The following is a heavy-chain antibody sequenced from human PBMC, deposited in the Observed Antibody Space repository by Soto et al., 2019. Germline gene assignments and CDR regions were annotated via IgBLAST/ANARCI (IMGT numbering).Heavy chain of an antibody. J-gene: IGHJ4*02. CDR3: ARGNSGSYPVDY. D-gene: IGHD1-26*01. V-gene: IGHV4-59*08. CDR2: IYYSGGT. Sequence: SETLSLTCTVSGGSISSYYWSWIRQPPGKGLEWIGYIYYSGGTNYNPSLKSRVTISVDTSKNQFSLKLSSVTAADTAVYYCARGNSGSYPVDYWGQGTLVTVSS. CDR1: GGSISSYY.